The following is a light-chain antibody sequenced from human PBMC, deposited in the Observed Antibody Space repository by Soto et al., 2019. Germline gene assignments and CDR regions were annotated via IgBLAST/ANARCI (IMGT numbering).Light chain of an antibody. Sequence: EKVMTQSPATLSVSPGERATLSCRASQIVSSSLAWYQQKSGQAPRLLIYGASTRATGIPARFSGSGSGTEFTLTISSLQSEDFAIYYCQQYNNWPPLTFGRGTKVEIK. J-gene: IGKJ4*01. CDR1: QIVSSS. CDR3: QQYNNWPPLT. V-gene: IGKV3-15*01. CDR2: GAS.